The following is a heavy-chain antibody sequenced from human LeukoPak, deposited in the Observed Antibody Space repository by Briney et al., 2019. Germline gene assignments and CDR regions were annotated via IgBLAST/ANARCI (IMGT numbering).Heavy chain of an antibody. Sequence: SETLSLTCAVYGGSYSGYYWSWIRQPPGKGLEWIGEINHSGSTNYNPSLKSRVTISVDTSKNQFSLKLSSVTAAETAVYYCARDDFRYNWNYGGWFDPWGQGTLVTVSS. J-gene: IGHJ5*02. D-gene: IGHD1-7*01. CDR2: INHSGST. CDR1: GGSYSGYY. CDR3: ARDDFRYNWNYGGWFDP. V-gene: IGHV4-34*01.